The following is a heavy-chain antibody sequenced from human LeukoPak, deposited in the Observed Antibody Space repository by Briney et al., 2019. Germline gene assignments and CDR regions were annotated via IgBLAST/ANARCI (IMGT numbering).Heavy chain of an antibody. Sequence: SETLSLTCAVYGGSFSGYYWSWIRQPPGKGLEWIGSIYHSGSTYYNPSLKSRVTISVDTSKNQFSLKLSSVTAADTAVYYCARTDGSGSYRAPYDYWGQGTLVTVSS. CDR1: GGSFSGYY. CDR2: IYHSGST. CDR3: ARTDGSGSYRAPYDY. V-gene: IGHV4-34*01. D-gene: IGHD3-10*01. J-gene: IGHJ4*02.